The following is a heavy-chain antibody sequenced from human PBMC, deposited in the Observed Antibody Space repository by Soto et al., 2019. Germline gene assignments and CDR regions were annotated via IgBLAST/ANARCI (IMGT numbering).Heavy chain of an antibody. J-gene: IGHJ3*02. CDR2: ISGSGGST. CDR1: GFTCSSYA. CDR3: AKGNVLRYFDWLITPPDAFDI. V-gene: IGHV3-23*01. Sequence: PGGSLRLSCAASGFTCSSYAMSWVRQAPGKGLEWVSAISGSGGSTYYADSVKGRFTISRDNSKNTLYLQMNSLRAEDTAVYYCAKGNVLRYFDWLITPPDAFDIWGQGTMVTVSS. D-gene: IGHD3-9*01.